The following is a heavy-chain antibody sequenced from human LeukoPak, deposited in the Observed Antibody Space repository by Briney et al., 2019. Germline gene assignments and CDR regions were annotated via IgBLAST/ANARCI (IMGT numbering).Heavy chain of an antibody. V-gene: IGHV1-2*02. Sequence: ASVKVSCKASGYTFTGYYMHWVRQAPGQGLEWMGWINPNSGGTNYAQKFQGRVTMTRDTSISTAYMELSRLRSDDTAVYYCARGTARLPHAGYYYMDVWGKGTTVTVSS. CDR1: GYTFTGYY. J-gene: IGHJ6*03. CDR3: ARGTARLPHAGYYYMDV. D-gene: IGHD6-6*01. CDR2: INPNSGGT.